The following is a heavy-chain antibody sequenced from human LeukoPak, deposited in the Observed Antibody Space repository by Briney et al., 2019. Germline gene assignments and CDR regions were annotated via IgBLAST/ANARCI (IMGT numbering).Heavy chain of an antibody. CDR3: ARVTGYVIEDYFDY. CDR1: GGSISSYY. CDR2: IYYSGST. V-gene: IGHV4-59*01. Sequence: SETLSLACTVSGGSISSYYWSWIRQPPGRGLEWIGYIYYSGSTNYNPSLKSRVTISVDTSKNQFSLKLRSVTAADTAVYYCARVTGYVIEDYFDYWGQGTLVTVSS. D-gene: IGHD3-22*01. J-gene: IGHJ4*02.